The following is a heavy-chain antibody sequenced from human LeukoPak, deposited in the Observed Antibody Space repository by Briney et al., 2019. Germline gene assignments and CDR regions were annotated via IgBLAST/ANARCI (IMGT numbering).Heavy chain of an antibody. J-gene: IGHJ4*02. CDR3: ARCGQMATTGFDY. D-gene: IGHD5-24*01. V-gene: IGHV1-2*02. Sequence: ASVKVSCKASGYTFTGYCMHWVRQAPGQGLEWMGWINPNSGGTNYAQKFQGRVTMTRDTSISTAYMELSRLRSDDTAVYYCARCGQMATTGFDYWGQGTLVTVSS. CDR2: INPNSGGT. CDR1: GYTFTGYC.